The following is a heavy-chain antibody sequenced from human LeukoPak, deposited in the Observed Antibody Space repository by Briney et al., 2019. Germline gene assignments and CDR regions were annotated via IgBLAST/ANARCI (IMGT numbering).Heavy chain of an antibody. V-gene: IGHV3-74*01. J-gene: IGHJ6*02. Sequence: GGSLRLSCAASGFTFSSYWMHWVRQAPGKGLVWVSRINSDGSSTSYADSVKGRFTISRDNAKNSLYLQMNSLRGEDTALYFCAKSIIAARPGYYYGMDVWGHGTTVTVSS. D-gene: IGHD6-6*01. CDR2: INSDGSST. CDR1: GFTFSSYW. CDR3: AKSIIAARPGYYYGMDV.